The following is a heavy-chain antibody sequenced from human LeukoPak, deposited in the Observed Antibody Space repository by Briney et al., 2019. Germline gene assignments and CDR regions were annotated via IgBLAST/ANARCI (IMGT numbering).Heavy chain of an antibody. CDR3: TTGSIAAHQNRWFDP. CDR1: GFTFSNAW. D-gene: IGHD6-6*01. J-gene: IGHJ5*02. CDR2: IKSKTDGGTT. V-gene: IGHV3-15*01. Sequence: PGGSLRLSCAASGFTFSNAWMSWVRQAPGKGLEWVGRIKSKTDGGTTDYAAPVKGRFTISRDDSKNTLYLQMNSLKTEDTAVYYCTTGSIAAHQNRWFDPWGQGTLVTVSS.